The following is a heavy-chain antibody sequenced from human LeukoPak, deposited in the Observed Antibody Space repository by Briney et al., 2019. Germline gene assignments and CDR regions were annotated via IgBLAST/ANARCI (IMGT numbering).Heavy chain of an antibody. D-gene: IGHD2-2*01. CDR3: ARAAYCSSTSCYGPYFDC. V-gene: IGHV3-66*01. J-gene: IGHJ4*02. CDR1: GFTVSSNF. CDR2: IYSGGST. Sequence: GGSLRLSCAASGFTVSSNFMSWVRQAPGKGLEWVSVIYSGGSTYYADSVKGRFTISRDNSKNTLYLQMNSLRAEDTAVYYCARAAYCSSTSCYGPYFDCWGQGTLVTVSS.